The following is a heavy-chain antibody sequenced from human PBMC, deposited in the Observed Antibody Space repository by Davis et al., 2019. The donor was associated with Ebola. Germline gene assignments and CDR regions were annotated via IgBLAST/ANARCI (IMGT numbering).Heavy chain of an antibody. Sequence: GGSLRLSCAASGFTFSSYAMHWVRQAPGKGLEWVAVISYDGNDKYYADSAKGRFTISRDNSKNTLYLQMNSLRAEDSAVYYCAKRGRQGPGTTDFDYWGQGTVVTVSS. CDR1: GFTFSSYA. J-gene: IGHJ4*02. CDR3: AKRGRQGPGTTDFDY. D-gene: IGHD1-14*01. CDR2: ISYDGNDK. V-gene: IGHV3-30-3*02.